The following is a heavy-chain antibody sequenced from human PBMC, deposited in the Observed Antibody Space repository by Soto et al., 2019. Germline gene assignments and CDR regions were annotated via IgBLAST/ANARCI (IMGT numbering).Heavy chain of an antibody. J-gene: IGHJ6*02. V-gene: IGHV3-53*01. D-gene: IGHD3-3*01. CDR1: VFTVSSNY. CDR3: ARGHQFYDFWSGYSGDGMDV. CDR2: IYSGGST. Sequence: SWWSLRLSCSASVFTVSSNYMSWFRQAPGKGLEWVSVIYSGGSTYYADSVKGRFAISRDNSKNTLYLQMNSLRAEDTAVYYCARGHQFYDFWSGYSGDGMDVWGQGTTVTVSS.